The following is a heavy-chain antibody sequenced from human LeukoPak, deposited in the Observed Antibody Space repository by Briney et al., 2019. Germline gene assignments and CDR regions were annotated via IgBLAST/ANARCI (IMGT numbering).Heavy chain of an antibody. D-gene: IGHD6-19*01. Sequence: SETLSLTCTASGCSFSSYCLSWTRQPPGKGLEWIGYIYYSGSTNYNPSLKSRVTISVDTSKNQLSLKLSSVTAADTAVYYCARGLGESSGCMGSCGQGTLVTVSS. CDR1: GCSFSSYC. J-gene: IGHJ5*02. CDR3: ARGLGESSGCMGS. V-gene: IGHV4-59*01. CDR2: IYYSGST.